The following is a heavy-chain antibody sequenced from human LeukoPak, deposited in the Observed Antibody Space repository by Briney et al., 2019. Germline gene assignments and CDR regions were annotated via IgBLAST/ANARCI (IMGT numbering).Heavy chain of an antibody. V-gene: IGHV4-28*01. Sequence: SETLSLTCAVSGYSISSSNWCGWIRQPPGKGLEWIGYIYYSGSTYYNPSLKSRVTMSVDTSKNQFSLKLSSVTAVDTAVYYCARSVDGGNSPFDYWGQGTLVTVSS. CDR2: IYYSGST. CDR3: ARSVDGGNSPFDY. J-gene: IGHJ4*02. D-gene: IGHD4-23*01. CDR1: GYSISSSNW.